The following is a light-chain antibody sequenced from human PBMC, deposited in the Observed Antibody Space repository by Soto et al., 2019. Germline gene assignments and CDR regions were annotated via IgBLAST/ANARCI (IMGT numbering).Light chain of an antibody. CDR3: GTWDSSVSAGV. V-gene: IGLV1-51*01. J-gene: IGLJ3*02. CDR2: DNN. CDR1: SSNIGNNY. Sequence: QSVLTQPPSVSAAPGQKVTISCSGSSSNIGNNYVSWYQQLPETAPKLLIYDNNKRPSGIPDRFSGSKSGTSATLGITGLQTGDEADYYCGTWDSSVSAGVFGGGTQLTVL.